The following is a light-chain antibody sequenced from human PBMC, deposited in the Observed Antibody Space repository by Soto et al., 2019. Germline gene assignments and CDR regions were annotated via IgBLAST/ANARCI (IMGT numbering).Light chain of an antibody. J-gene: IGKJ2*01. CDR1: QAIGND. CDR2: AAS. CDR3: LQDYNYPLT. V-gene: IGKV1-6*01. Sequence: AIQMTQSPSSLSASVGDRVTITCRASQAIGNDLTWYQQKPGKAPNLLIFAASSFQSGVPSRFSGSGSGTDFTLTISSLQPEDFATYYCLQDYNYPLTFGQGTKLEIK.